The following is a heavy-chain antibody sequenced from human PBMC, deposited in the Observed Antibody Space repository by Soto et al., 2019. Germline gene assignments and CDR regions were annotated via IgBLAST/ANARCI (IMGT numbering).Heavy chain of an antibody. V-gene: IGHV4-30-4*02. CDR3: GGMATITVAFDI. Sequence: SETLSLTCTVSGGSISSGDYYWSWVRQPPGKDLEYIGYIYYTGSTYYNPSLNSRLTMSVDTSKNQFSLKLSSVTAADTAVYYCGGMATITVAFDIWGQGTMVTVSS. CDR2: IYYTGST. D-gene: IGHD5-12*01. CDR1: GGSISSGDYY. J-gene: IGHJ3*02.